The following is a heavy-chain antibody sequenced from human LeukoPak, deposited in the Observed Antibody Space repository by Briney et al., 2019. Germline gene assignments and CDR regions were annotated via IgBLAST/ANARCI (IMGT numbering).Heavy chain of an antibody. CDR2: INWNGGST. D-gene: IGHD6-19*01. Sequence: SGGSLRLSCAASGFTFSTYNMDWVRQAPGKGLEWVSGINWNGGSTGYVDSVKGRFTISRDNAKNSLYLQMNSLRAEDTALYYCAREMYSSGWLNAFDIWGQGTMVTVSS. CDR1: GFTFSTYN. CDR3: AREMYSSGWLNAFDI. V-gene: IGHV3-20*04. J-gene: IGHJ3*02.